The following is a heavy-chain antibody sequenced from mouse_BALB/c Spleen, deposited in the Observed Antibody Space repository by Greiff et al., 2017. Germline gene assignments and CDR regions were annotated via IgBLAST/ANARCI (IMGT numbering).Heavy chain of an antibody. J-gene: IGHJ4*01. Sequence: EVQLVESGGGLVQPGGSRKLSCAASGFTFSSFGMHWVRQAPEKGLEWVAYISSGSSTIYYADTVKGRFTISRDNPKNTLFLQMTSLRSEDTAMYYCARSQTGTRAMDYWGQGTSVTVSS. V-gene: IGHV5-17*02. D-gene: IGHD4-1*01. CDR1: GFTFSSFG. CDR2: ISSGSSTI. CDR3: ARSQTGTRAMDY.